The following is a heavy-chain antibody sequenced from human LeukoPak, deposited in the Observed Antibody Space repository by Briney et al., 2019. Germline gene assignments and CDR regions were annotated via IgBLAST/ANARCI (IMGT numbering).Heavy chain of an antibody. J-gene: IGHJ4*02. CDR1: GYSFTNFW. Sequence: GESLKIPCKGAGYSFTNFWFGWWRQLPGKGLEGMGMIYPDDSDTRYNPSFQGQVTISADKSINTAYLQWNSLKASDTAMYYCARHDGGHSCFDYWGQGTLVTVSS. CDR3: ARHDGGHSCFDY. D-gene: IGHD3-10*01. V-gene: IGHV5-51*01. CDR2: IYPDDSDT.